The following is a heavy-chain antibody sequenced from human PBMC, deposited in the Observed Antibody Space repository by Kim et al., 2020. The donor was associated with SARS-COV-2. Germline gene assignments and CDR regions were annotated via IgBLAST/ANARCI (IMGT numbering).Heavy chain of an antibody. J-gene: IGHJ4*02. CDR2: ISYDGSNK. V-gene: IGHV3-30*18. CDR3: AKDNGGGRLTHYFDY. D-gene: IGHD1-26*01. Sequence: GGSLRLSCAASGFTFSSYGMHWVRQAPGKGLEWVAVISYDGSNKYYADSVKGRFTISRDNSKNTLYLQMNSLRAEDTAVYYCAKDNGGGRLTHYFDYWGQGTLVTVSS. CDR1: GFTFSSYG.